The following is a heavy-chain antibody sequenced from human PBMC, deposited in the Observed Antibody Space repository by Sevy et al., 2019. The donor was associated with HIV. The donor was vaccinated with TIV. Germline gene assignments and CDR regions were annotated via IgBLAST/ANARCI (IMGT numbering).Heavy chain of an antibody. V-gene: IGHV3-33*01. J-gene: IGHJ4*02. CDR3: ARESMLDGYHYFDY. D-gene: IGHD3-22*01. CDR1: GFTFSSDG. CDR2: IWYDGSNK. Sequence: VGSLRLSCAASGFTFSSDGMHWVLQAPGKELEWVAVIWYDGSNKYYADSVKGRFTISRDNSKNTLYLQMNSLRAEDTAVYYCARESMLDGYHYFDYWGQGTLVTVSS.